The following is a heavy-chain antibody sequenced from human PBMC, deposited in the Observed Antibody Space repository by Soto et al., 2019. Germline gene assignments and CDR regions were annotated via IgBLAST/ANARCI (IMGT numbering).Heavy chain of an antibody. CDR2: ISGSGGST. CDR3: AKSPIYYGSGSYPNWFDP. D-gene: IGHD3-10*01. CDR1: GFTFSGYA. V-gene: IGHV3-23*01. Sequence: GGSLRLSCAASGFTFSGYAMSWVRQAPGKGLEWVSAISGSGGSTYYADSVKGRFTISRDNSKNTLYLQMNSLRAEDTAVYYCAKSPIYYGSGSYPNWFDPWGQGTLVTVSS. J-gene: IGHJ5*02.